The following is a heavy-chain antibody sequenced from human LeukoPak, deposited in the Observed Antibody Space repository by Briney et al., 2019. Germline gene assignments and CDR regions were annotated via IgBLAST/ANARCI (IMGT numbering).Heavy chain of an antibody. V-gene: IGHV3-21*01. CDR2: ISSSSSYI. CDR3: ANQWGQWEPFDY. Sequence: RPGGSLRLSCAASGFTFSSYSMNWVRQAPGKGLEWVSSISSSSSYIYYADSVKGRFTISRDNAKNSLYLQMNSLRAEDTAVYYCANQWGQWEPFDYWGQGTLVTVSS. CDR1: GFTFSSYS. D-gene: IGHD1-26*01. J-gene: IGHJ4*02.